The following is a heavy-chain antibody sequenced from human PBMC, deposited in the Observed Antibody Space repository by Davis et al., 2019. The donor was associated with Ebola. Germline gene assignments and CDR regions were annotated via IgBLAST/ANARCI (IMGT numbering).Heavy chain of an antibody. Sequence: AASVKVSCKASGGTFSSYAISWVRQAPGQGLEWMGGIIPIFGTANYAQKFQGRVTITADESTSTAYMELSSLRSEDTAVYYCVSATVTTPLDAFDIWGQGTMVTGSS. CDR3: VSATVTTPLDAFDI. CDR1: GGTFSSYA. J-gene: IGHJ3*02. D-gene: IGHD4-17*01. V-gene: IGHV1-69*13. CDR2: IIPIFGTA.